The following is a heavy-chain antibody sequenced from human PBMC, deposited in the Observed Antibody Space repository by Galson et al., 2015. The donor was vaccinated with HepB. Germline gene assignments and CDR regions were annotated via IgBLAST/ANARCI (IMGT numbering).Heavy chain of an antibody. J-gene: IGHJ3*02. CDR2: IYHSGST. V-gene: IGHV4-30-2*01. CDR1: GGSISGGGYS. Sequence: TLSLTCAVSGGSISGGGYSWSWIRQPPGKGLEWIGYIYHSGSTNYNPSLKSRVTISVDTSKNQFSLKLSSVTAADTAVYYCARGLVWFGGRGAFDIWGQGTMVTVSS. D-gene: IGHD3-10*01. CDR3: ARGLVWFGGRGAFDI.